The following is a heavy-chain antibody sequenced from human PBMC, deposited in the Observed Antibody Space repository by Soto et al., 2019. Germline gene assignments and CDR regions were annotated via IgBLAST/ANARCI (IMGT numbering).Heavy chain of an antibody. CDR2: IYYSGST. J-gene: IGHJ4*02. V-gene: IGHV4-39*01. CDR3: ARLNYDILTGYYEAPYYFDY. CDR1: GGSISSSSYY. D-gene: IGHD3-9*01. Sequence: QLQLQESGPGLVKPSETLSLTCTVSGGSISSSSYYWGWIRQPPGKGLEWIGSIYYSGSTYYNPSLKSRVTISVDTSKHQFSLKLSSVTAADTAVYYCARLNYDILTGYYEAPYYFDYWGQGTLVTVSS.